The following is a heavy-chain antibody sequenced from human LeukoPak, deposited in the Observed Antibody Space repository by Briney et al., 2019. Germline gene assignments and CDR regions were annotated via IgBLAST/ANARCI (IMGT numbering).Heavy chain of an antibody. Sequence: ASVKVSCKASGYTFTSYGISWVRQAPGQGLEWMGWISAYNGNTNYAQKLQGRVTMTTDTSTSTAYMELRSLRSDDTAVYYCARDRSVLRRWLQFPHDAFDIWGQGTMVTVSS. D-gene: IGHD5-24*01. J-gene: IGHJ3*02. CDR3: ARDRSVLRRWLQFPHDAFDI. CDR1: GYTFTSYG. CDR2: ISAYNGNT. V-gene: IGHV1-18*01.